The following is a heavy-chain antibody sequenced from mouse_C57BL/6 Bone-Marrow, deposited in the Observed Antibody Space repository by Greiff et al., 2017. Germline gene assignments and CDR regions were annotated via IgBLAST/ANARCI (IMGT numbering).Heavy chain of an antibody. D-gene: IGHD1-1*01. Sequence: DVMLVESGGGLVKPGGSLKLSCAASGFTFSSYAMSWVRQTPEKRLEWVATISDGGSYTYYPDNVKGRFTISRDNAKNNLYLQMSHLKSEDTAMYYCARGGGSLITTGPDDWGQGTTLTVSS. V-gene: IGHV5-4*03. J-gene: IGHJ2*01. CDR3: ARGGGSLITTGPDD. CDR2: ISDGGSYT. CDR1: GFTFSSYA.